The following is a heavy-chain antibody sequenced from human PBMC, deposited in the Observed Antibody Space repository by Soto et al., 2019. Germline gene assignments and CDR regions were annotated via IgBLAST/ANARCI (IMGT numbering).Heavy chain of an antibody. J-gene: IGHJ2*01. D-gene: IGHD3-9*01. CDR2: INDRGSI. CDR3: AGESHDILTGPPWVWYFDL. Sequence: QVQLQQWGAGPLRPLETLSLTCGVSGGSFSGYYWAWIRQPPGKGLEWIGEINDRGSINYNPSLKSRVSISVDTSKNHYSLNLRSVTAADTAVYYCAGESHDILTGPPWVWYFDLWGRGTLVTVSS. V-gene: IGHV4-34*01. CDR1: GGSFSGYY.